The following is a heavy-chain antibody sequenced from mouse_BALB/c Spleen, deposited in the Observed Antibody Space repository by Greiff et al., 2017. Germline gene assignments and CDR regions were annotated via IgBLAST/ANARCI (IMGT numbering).Heavy chain of an antibody. CDR1: GYSITSDYA. V-gene: IGHV3-2*02. Sequence: VQLQQSGPGLVKPSQSLSLTCTVTGYSITSDYAWNWIRQFPGNKLAWVGYISYSGSTSYNPSLKSRISITRDTSKNQFFLQLNSVTTEDTATYYCAREARATHYYAMDYWGQGTTVTVSS. J-gene: IGHJ4*01. CDR2: ISYSGST. CDR3: AREARATHYYAMDY. D-gene: IGHD3-1*01.